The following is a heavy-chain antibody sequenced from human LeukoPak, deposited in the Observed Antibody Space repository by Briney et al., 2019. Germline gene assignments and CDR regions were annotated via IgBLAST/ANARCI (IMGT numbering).Heavy chain of an antibody. D-gene: IGHD2-2*02. CDR3: ARDMGVVVPAAIYGYYYYYMDV. CDR1: GYTFSSYG. J-gene: IGHJ6*03. Sequence: ASVKVSCKASGYTFSSYGISWVRQARGQGLEWMGWISAYNGNTNYAQKLQGRVTMTTDTSTSTAYMELRSLRSDDTAVYYCARDMGVVVPAAIYGYYYYYMDVWGKGTTVTVSS. CDR2: ISAYNGNT. V-gene: IGHV1-18*01.